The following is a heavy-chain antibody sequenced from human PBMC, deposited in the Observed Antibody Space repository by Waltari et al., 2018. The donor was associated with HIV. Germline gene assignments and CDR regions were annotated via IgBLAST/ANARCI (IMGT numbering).Heavy chain of an antibody. Sequence: QVQLVESGGGVVQRGTSLALSCAVSVFTFNNFAIHWVRQSPGKGLEWLAVFWSDGVEISYADSVKGRFTISKDSSQKTLYLHLTSLRAEDTALYYCARGYSSSRWIPLYHWGRGTLVTVSS. J-gene: IGHJ4*02. CDR1: VFTFNNFA. CDR3: ARGYSSSRWIPLYH. V-gene: IGHV3-33*01. CDR2: FWSDGVEI. D-gene: IGHD6-6*01.